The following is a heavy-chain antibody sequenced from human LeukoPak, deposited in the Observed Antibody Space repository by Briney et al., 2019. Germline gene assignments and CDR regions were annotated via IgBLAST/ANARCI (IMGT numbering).Heavy chain of an antibody. D-gene: IGHD5-18*01. J-gene: IGHJ4*02. Sequence: GGSLRLSCAASGFTFNTDALSWVRQAPGKGLEWVSAISGSGGSTYYADSVKGRFTISRDNSKNTLYLQMNSLRAEDTAVYYCAKDEPAMGQKPFDYWGQGTLVTVSS. CDR3: AKDEPAMGQKPFDY. V-gene: IGHV3-23*01. CDR2: ISGSGGST. CDR1: GFTFNTDA.